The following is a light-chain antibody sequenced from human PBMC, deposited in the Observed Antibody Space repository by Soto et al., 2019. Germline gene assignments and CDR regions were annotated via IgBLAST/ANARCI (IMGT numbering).Light chain of an antibody. CDR3: GAWDNSLIASYV. CDR2: DND. V-gene: IGLV1-51*01. Sequence: QSVLTQPPSVSAAPGQKVTISCSGTSSNIGNNYVSWYQQLPGTAPKLLIYDNDKRPSGIPDRFSASKSGTSATLVITGLQTGDEADYFCGAWDNSLIASYVFGGGTKVTVL. J-gene: IGLJ1*01. CDR1: SSNIGNNY.